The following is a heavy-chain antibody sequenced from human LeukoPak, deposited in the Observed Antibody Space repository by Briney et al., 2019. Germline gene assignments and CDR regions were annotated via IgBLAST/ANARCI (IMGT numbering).Heavy chain of an antibody. D-gene: IGHD6-6*01. J-gene: IGHJ4*02. CDR1: GFTFGHNA. Sequence: PGGSLRLSCVASGFTFGHNAMAWVRQAPGKRLEWVSALSGSGGDTFYADSVKGRFTIPRDNSKNTLYLQLSSLRPDDTAVYYCAKGAPSSSSILDFWGPGTLVTVSS. CDR2: LSGSGGDT. V-gene: IGHV3-23*01. CDR3: AKGAPSSSSILDF.